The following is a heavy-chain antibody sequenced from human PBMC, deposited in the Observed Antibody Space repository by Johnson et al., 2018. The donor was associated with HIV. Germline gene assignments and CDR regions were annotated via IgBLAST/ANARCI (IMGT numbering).Heavy chain of an antibody. CDR3: ARDDIRDGKSFDI. CDR1: GFTVNSNY. J-gene: IGHJ3*02. V-gene: IGHV3-66*01. Sequence: EVQLVESGGGLVQPGGSLRLSCAASGFTVNSNYMSWVRQAPGKGLEWVSVIYSGGSTYYADSVKGRFTISRDNSKNTLYLQMNSLRAEDTAVYYCARDDIRDGKSFDIWGQGTMVTVSS. CDR2: IYSGGST.